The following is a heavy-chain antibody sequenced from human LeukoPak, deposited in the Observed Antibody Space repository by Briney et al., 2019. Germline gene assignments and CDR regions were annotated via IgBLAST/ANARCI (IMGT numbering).Heavy chain of an antibody. CDR1: GFTFSSYW. J-gene: IGHJ3*02. CDR3: ARAGEGAFDI. Sequence: GGSLRLSCAASGFTFSSYWMSWVREAPGKGLEWVANIKQDGSEKYYVDSVKGRFTISRENAKNSLYLQMDSLRAEDTAVYYCARAGEGAFDIWGQGTMVTVSS. CDR2: IKQDGSEK. D-gene: IGHD1-26*01. V-gene: IGHV3-7*01.